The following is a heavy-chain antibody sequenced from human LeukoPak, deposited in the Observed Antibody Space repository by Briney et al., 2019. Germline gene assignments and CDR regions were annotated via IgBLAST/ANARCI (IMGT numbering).Heavy chain of an antibody. CDR2: INAGNGNT. D-gene: IGHD3-16*01. J-gene: IGHJ6*02. V-gene: IGHV1-3*01. Sequence: ASVKVSCKASGYTFTSYAMHWVRQAPGQRLEWMGWINAGNGNTKYSQKFQGRVTITRDTSASTAYMELSSLRSEDTAVYYCARDSITPHLFGYYGMDVWGQGTTVTVSS. CDR1: GYTFTSYA. CDR3: ARDSITPHLFGYYGMDV.